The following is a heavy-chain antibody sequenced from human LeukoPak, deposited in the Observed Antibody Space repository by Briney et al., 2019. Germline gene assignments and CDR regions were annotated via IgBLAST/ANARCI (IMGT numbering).Heavy chain of an antibody. CDR2: IKQDGSEK. Sequence: GESLRLSCAASGFTCSSYWMSWVRQAPGKGLEWVANIKQDGSEKYYVDSVKGRFTISRDNAKNSLYLQMNSLRTEDTAVYYCAREHTVAGHDYWGQGTLVTVSS. CDR1: GFTCSSYW. D-gene: IGHD6-19*01. CDR3: AREHTVAGHDY. J-gene: IGHJ4*02. V-gene: IGHV3-7*01.